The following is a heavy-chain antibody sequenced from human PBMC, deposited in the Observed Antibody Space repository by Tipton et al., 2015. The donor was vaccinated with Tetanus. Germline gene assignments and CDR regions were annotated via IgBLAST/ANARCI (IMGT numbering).Heavy chain of an antibody. D-gene: IGHD1-26*01. CDR1: GYSFTNYW. V-gene: IGHV5-51*01. CDR3: ARHTSGSYHAPFDY. Sequence: QLVQSGAEVKKPGESLKMSCKGSGYSFTNYWIGWERQMPGKGLEWMGIIHPGDSDTRYSPSFQGQVTISADKSISTAYLQWSSLKAPDSAMYYCARHTSGSYHAPFDYWGQGTLVTVSS. J-gene: IGHJ4*02. CDR2: IHPGDSDT.